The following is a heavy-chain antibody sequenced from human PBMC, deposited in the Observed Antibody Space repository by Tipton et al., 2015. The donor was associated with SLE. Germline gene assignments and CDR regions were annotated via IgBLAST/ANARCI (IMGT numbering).Heavy chain of an antibody. J-gene: IGHJ4*02. CDR3: AADSSAYY. Sequence: SLRLSCAVSGFSFSRYSMNWVRQAPGRGLECVSYISSTSNTIYYADSVRGRFTISRDNANNALYLQMNSLTAEDTGVYYCAADSSAYYWGQGTLVTVSS. V-gene: IGHV3-48*01. D-gene: IGHD3-22*01. CDR1: GFSFSRYS. CDR2: ISSTSNTI.